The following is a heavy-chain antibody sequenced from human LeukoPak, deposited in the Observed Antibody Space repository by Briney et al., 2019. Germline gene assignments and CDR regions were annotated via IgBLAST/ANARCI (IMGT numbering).Heavy chain of an antibody. D-gene: IGHD2-8*01. V-gene: IGHV1-18*01. CDR2: ISAYNGNT. J-gene: IGHJ6*02. CDR1: GYTFTSYG. CDR3: ARDGLGYCTNSVCYTLGYYGMDV. Sequence: ASVKVSCKASGYTFTSYGISWVRQAPGQGLEWMGWISAYNGNTNYAQKLQGRVTMTTDTSTSTAYMELRSLRSDDTAVYYCARDGLGYCTNSVCYTLGYYGMDVWGQGTTVTVSS.